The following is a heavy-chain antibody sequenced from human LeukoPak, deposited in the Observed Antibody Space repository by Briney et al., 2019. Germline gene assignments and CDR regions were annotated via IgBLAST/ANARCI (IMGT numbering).Heavy chain of an antibody. CDR2: ISSSGSTI. Sequence: GGSLRLSCAASGFTFSDYYMSWIRQAPGKGLEWVSCISSSGSTIYYADSVKGRFTISRDNAKNSLYLQMNSLRAEDTAVYYCARGLTYYYDSSGSYYYYYGMDVWGQGTTVTVSS. D-gene: IGHD3-22*01. V-gene: IGHV3-11*01. CDR3: ARGLTYYYDSSGSYYYYYGMDV. CDR1: GFTFSDYY. J-gene: IGHJ6*02.